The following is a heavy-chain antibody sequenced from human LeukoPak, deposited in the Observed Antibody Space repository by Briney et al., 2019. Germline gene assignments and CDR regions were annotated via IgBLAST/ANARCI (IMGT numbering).Heavy chain of an antibody. Sequence: GESLKISCKGSGYSFTSYWIGWVRQMPGKGLEWMGIIYPGDSDTRYSPSFQGQVTISADKSISTAYLQWSGLKASDTAMYYCARLAYCGGDCYRTTRGHFQHWGQGTLVTVSS. CDR2: IYPGDSDT. CDR1: GYSFTSYW. J-gene: IGHJ1*01. V-gene: IGHV5-51*01. CDR3: ARLAYCGGDCYRTTRGHFQH. D-gene: IGHD2-21*02.